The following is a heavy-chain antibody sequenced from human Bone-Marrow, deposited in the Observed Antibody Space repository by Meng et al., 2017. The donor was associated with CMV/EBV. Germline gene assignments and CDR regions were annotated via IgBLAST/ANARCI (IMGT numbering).Heavy chain of an antibody. J-gene: IGHJ6*02. CDR3: ARDQIAVAGKHYYYYGMDV. Sequence: GESLKISCADSGFTVSSNYMSWVRQAPGKGLEWVSVIYSGGSTYYADSVKGRFTISRDNSKNTLYLQMNSLRAEDTAVYYCARDQIAVAGKHYYYYGMDVWGQGTTVTVSS. V-gene: IGHV3-53*01. CDR1: GFTVSSNY. CDR2: IYSGGST. D-gene: IGHD6-19*01.